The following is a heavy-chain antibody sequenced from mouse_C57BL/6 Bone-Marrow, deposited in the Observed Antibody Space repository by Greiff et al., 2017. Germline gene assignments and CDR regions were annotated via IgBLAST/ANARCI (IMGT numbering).Heavy chain of an antibody. CDR3: ARRGYYDYDDTFDY. CDR2: INPYNGDT. D-gene: IGHD2-4*01. CDR1: GYSFTGYF. V-gene: IGHV1-20*01. J-gene: IGHJ2*01. Sequence: EVQLVESGPELVKPGDSVKISCKASGYSFTGYFMNWVMQSHGKSLEWIGRINPYNGDTFYNQKFKGKATLTVDKSSSTAHMELRSLTSEDSAVYYCARRGYYDYDDTFDYWGQGTTLTVSS.